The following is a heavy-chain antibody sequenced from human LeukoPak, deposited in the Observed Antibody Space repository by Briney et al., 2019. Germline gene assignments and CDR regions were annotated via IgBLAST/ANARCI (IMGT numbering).Heavy chain of an antibody. D-gene: IGHD2-2*02. CDR2: INPNSGGT. Sequence: ASVKVSCKASGYTFTGYYMHWVRQAPGQGLEWMGWINPNSGGTNYAQKFQGRVTMTRDTSISTAYMELSRLRSDDTAVYYCAGTYCSSTSCYIFDYWGQGTLVTVSS. CDR1: GYTFTGYY. CDR3: AGTYCSSTSCYIFDY. J-gene: IGHJ4*02. V-gene: IGHV1-2*02.